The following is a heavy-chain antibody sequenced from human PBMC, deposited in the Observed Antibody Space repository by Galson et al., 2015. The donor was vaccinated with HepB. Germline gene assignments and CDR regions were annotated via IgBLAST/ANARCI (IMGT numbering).Heavy chain of an antibody. CDR3: AKDDLVIAAAGTLDY. V-gene: IGHV3-23*01. CDR2: MSGSGGST. CDR1: GFTFSSYA. Sequence: SLRLSCAASGFTFSSYAMSWVRQAPGKGLEWVSAMSGSGGSTDYADSVKGRFTISRDNSKNTLYLQMNSLRAEDTAVYYCAKDDLVIAAAGTLDYWGPGTLVTASS. J-gene: IGHJ4*02. D-gene: IGHD6-13*01.